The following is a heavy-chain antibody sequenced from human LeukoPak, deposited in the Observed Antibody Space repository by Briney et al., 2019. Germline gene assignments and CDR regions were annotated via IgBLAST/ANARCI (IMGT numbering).Heavy chain of an antibody. CDR3: ARMGYSSGWYSPGDYYYYMDV. CDR1: GFTLSSYA. D-gene: IGHD6-19*01. Sequence: GGSLRLSCAASGFTLSSYAMSWVRQGPGKGLEWVSAISVGGNTYHADSVKGRFTISRDTAKNSLYLQMNSLRAEDTAVYYCARMGYSSGWYSPGDYYYYMDVWGKGTTVTISS. V-gene: IGHV3-23*01. CDR2: ISVGGNT. J-gene: IGHJ6*03.